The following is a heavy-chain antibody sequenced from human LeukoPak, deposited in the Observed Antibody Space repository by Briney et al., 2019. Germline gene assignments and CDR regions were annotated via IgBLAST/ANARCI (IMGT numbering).Heavy chain of an antibody. CDR2: IYYSGST. D-gene: IGHD5-24*01. Sequence: PSETLSLTCTVSGGSISSYYWSWIRQPPGKGLEWIGYIYYSGSTNYNPSLKSRVTISVDTSKNQFSLKLSSVTAADTAVYYCAREMATISRYYYYYYMDVWGKGTTVTISS. CDR3: AREMATISRYYYYYYMDV. J-gene: IGHJ6*03. V-gene: IGHV4-59*01. CDR1: GGSISSYY.